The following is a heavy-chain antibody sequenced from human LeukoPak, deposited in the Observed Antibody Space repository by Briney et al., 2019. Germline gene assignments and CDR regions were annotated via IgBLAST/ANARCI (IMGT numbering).Heavy chain of an antibody. Sequence: PGGSLRLSCEASGFTFSGSWMHWVRQAPGKGLEWVSAISGSGGSTYYADSVKGRFTISRDKSKNTLYLQMNSLRAEDTAVYYCAKGLAVAGHFDYWGQGTLVTVSS. CDR2: ISGSGGST. D-gene: IGHD6-19*01. V-gene: IGHV3-23*01. CDR3: AKGLAVAGHFDY. CDR1: GFTFSGSW. J-gene: IGHJ4*02.